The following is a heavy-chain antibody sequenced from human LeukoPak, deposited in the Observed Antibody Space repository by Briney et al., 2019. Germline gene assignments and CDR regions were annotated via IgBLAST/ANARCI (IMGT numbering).Heavy chain of an antibody. CDR3: ARVPIFGVVMPPLF. CDR2: ISAYNGNT. CDR1: GYTFTSYG. J-gene: IGHJ4*02. V-gene: IGHV1-18*01. D-gene: IGHD3-3*01. Sequence: ASVKVSCKASGYTFTSYGISWVRQASGQGLEWMGWISAYNGNTNYAQKLQGRVTMTTDTSTSTAYMELRSLRSDDTAVYYCARVPIFGVVMPPLFWGQGTLVTVSS.